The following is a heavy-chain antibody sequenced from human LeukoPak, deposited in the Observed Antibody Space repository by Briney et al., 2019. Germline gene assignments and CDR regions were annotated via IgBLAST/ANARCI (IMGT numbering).Heavy chain of an antibody. Sequence: PGGSLKLSCAASGFTLSSNWMHWVRQAPGKGLVWVSRISKDGSSTSYADSVKGRFTISRDNAKNTLYLQMSSLRAEDTAVYYCATSMAGFNWFDPWGQGTLVTVSS. J-gene: IGHJ5*02. CDR2: ISKDGSST. CDR3: ATSMAGFNWFDP. CDR1: GFTLSSNW. D-gene: IGHD6-19*01. V-gene: IGHV3-74*01.